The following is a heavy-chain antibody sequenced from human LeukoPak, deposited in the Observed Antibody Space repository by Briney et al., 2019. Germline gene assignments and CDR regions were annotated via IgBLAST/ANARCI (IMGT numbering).Heavy chain of an antibody. D-gene: IGHD3-3*01. Sequence: SETLSLTCTVSGGSISSSSYYWGWIRQPPGKGLEWIGSIYYSGSTYYNPSLKSRVTISVDTSKNQFSLKLSSVTAADTAVYYCAREGVLVKNFDYWGQGTLVTVSS. V-gene: IGHV4-39*07. CDR3: AREGVLVKNFDY. CDR1: GGSISSSSYY. CDR2: IYYSGST. J-gene: IGHJ4*02.